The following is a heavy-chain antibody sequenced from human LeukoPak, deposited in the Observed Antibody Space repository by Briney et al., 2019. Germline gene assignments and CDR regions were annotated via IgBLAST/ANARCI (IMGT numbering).Heavy chain of an antibody. CDR2: IYYSGST. Sequence: KTSETLSLTCTVSGGSISSSSYYWGWIRQPPGRGLEWIGSIYYSGSTYYNPSLKSRVTISVDTSKNQFSLKLSSVTTADTAVYYCARGRRDFRQDRNFDLWGRGTLVTVSS. D-gene: IGHD1-14*01. CDR1: GGSISSSSYY. V-gene: IGHV4-39*01. J-gene: IGHJ2*01. CDR3: ARGRRDFRQDRNFDL.